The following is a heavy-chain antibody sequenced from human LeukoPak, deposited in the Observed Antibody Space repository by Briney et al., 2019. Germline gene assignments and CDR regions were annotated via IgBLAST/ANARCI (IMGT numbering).Heavy chain of an antibody. J-gene: IGHJ4*02. D-gene: IGHD5-18*01. CDR2: IYHSGST. CDR1: GGSISSSNW. V-gene: IGHV4-4*02. Sequence: SETLSLTCAVSGGSISSSNWWSWVRPPPGKGLEWIGEIYHSGSTNYNPSLKSRVTISVDKSKNQFSLKLSSVTAADTAVYYCARQISLSVDTAMGPFDYWGQGTLVTVSS. CDR3: ARQISLSVDTAMGPFDY.